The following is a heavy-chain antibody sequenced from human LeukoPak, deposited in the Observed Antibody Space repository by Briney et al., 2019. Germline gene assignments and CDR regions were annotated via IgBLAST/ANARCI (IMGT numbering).Heavy chain of an antibody. J-gene: IGHJ5*02. D-gene: IGHD1-14*01. CDR3: ARGFEAGNWFDP. V-gene: IGHV3-66*02. CDR2: IYSGGPT. Sequence: PGGSLRLSCAASGFTFSNKYMSWARQAPGKGPEWVAMIYSGGPTHYADSVKGRFSISRDNSKNSLYLQMNGLRVEDTAVYYCARGFEAGNWFDPWGQGTLVTVSS. CDR1: GFTFSNKY.